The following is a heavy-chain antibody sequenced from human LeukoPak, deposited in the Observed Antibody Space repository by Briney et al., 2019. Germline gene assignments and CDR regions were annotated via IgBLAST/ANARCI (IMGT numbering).Heavy chain of an antibody. Sequence: GESLKISCQGSGYRFANFWIGWVRQMPGKALEWVGVIYPDDSDIRYSPSFQGQVTISADKSTNTASLQWSSLKVSDTAMYFCARLGPRPYTSGWYGDFWGQGTLVTVSS. D-gene: IGHD6-19*01. CDR1: GYRFANFW. V-gene: IGHV5-51*01. J-gene: IGHJ4*02. CDR3: ARLGPRPYTSGWYGDF. CDR2: IYPDDSDI.